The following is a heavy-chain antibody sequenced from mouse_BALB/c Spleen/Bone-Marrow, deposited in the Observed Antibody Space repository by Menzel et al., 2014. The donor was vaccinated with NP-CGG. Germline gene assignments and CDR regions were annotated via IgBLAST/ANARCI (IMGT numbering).Heavy chain of an antibody. D-gene: IGHD1-3*01. Sequence: VKLMESGPGLVSPSQSLSITCTVSGFPLTDYGVSWIRQPPGKGLEWLGVIWGGGSTYYNSALKSRLSISKDNSKSQVFLKMNSLQTDDTAMYYCAKHRLTYYAMDYWGQGTSVTVSS. CDR1: GFPLTDYG. CDR3: AKHRLTYYAMDY. J-gene: IGHJ4*01. V-gene: IGHV2-6-5*01. CDR2: IWGGGST.